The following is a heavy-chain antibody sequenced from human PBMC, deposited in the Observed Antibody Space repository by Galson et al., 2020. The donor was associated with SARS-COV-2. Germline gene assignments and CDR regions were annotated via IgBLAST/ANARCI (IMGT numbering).Heavy chain of an antibody. Sequence: ASVKVSCKAFGYRFTYYYIHWVRQAPGQGLEWMGCINPNSGGTNYAQKFQGRVSMTRDTSISTAYMVLSRLRSDDTAVYSCARGYYDSNATGGDIWGQGTMVTVSS. V-gene: IGHV1-2*02. D-gene: IGHD3-22*01. CDR1: GYRFTYYY. J-gene: IGHJ3*02. CDR2: INPNSGGT. CDR3: ARGYYDSNATGGDI.